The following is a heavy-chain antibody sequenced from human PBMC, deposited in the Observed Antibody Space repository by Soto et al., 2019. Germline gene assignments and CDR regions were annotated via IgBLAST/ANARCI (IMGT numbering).Heavy chain of an antibody. CDR1: GFTFSSYA. CDR3: AKTRSIGERFDY. Sequence: HPGGSLRLSCAASGFTFSSYAMSWVRQAPGKGLEWVSAISGSGGSTYYADSVKGRFTISRDNSKNTLYLQMNSLRAEDTAVYYCAKTRSIGERFDYWGQGTLVTVSS. J-gene: IGHJ4*02. V-gene: IGHV3-23*01. D-gene: IGHD3-10*01. CDR2: ISGSGGST.